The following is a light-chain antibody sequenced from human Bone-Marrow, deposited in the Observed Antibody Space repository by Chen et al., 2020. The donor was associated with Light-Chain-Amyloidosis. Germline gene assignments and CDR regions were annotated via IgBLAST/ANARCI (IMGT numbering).Light chain of an antibody. CDR3: QVWDRSSDRPV. J-gene: IGLJ3*02. CDR2: DDS. CDR1: NIGSTS. Sequence: YVLTQPSAVSAAPGQPATIACGGNNIGSTSVHWYQQTPGQAPLLVVDDDSDRPSGIPERWSGSNSGNTATLTISRVEAGDEADYYCQVWDRSSDRPVFGGGTKLTVL. V-gene: IGLV3-21*02.